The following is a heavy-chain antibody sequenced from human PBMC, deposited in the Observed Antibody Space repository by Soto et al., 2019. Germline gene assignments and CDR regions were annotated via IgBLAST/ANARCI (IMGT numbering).Heavy chain of an antibody. CDR2: IRSKAYGGTT. CDR1: GFTFCDYA. V-gene: IGHV3-49*03. CDR3: TRDLLAARY. Sequence: SLRLSCTASGFTFCDYAMSWFRQAPGKGLEWVGFIRSKAYGGTTEYAASVKGRFTISRDDSKSIAYLQMNSLKTEDTAVYYCTRDLLAARYWGQGTLVTVSS. D-gene: IGHD6-6*01. J-gene: IGHJ4*02.